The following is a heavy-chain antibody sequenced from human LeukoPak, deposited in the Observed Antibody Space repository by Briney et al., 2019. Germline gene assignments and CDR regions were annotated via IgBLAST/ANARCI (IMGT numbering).Heavy chain of an antibody. CDR3: ATHYGSGSYYYYGMDV. V-gene: IGHV4-39*01. D-gene: IGHD3-10*01. J-gene: IGHJ6*02. Sequence: SSETLSLTCTVSGGSISSSSYYWGWIRQPPGKGLEWIGSIYYSGSTYYNPSLKSRVTISVDTSKNQFSLKLSSVTAADTAVYYCATHYGSGSYYYYGMDVWGQGTTVTVSS. CDR2: IYYSGST. CDR1: GGSISSSSYY.